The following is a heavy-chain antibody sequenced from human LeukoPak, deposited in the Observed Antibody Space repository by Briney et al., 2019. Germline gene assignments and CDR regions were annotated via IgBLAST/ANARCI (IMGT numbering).Heavy chain of an antibody. V-gene: IGHV1-69*04. CDR2: IIPILGIA. Sequence: SVKVSCKASGGTFSSYVINWVRQAPGQGLEWMGRIIPILGIANYAQKFQGRVTITADKSTSTAYMELSSLRSEDTAVYYCARDPRYFDWLFPDYWGQGTLVTVSS. D-gene: IGHD3-9*01. CDR3: ARDPRYFDWLFPDY. J-gene: IGHJ4*02. CDR1: GGTFSSYV.